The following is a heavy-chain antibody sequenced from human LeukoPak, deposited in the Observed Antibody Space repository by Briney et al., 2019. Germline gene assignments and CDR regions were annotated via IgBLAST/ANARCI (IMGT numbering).Heavy chain of an antibody. Sequence: GESLRLSCAASGFTVNSNDMSWVRQAPGKGLEWVAVIYSGGSTYYADSVKGRFTISRDNSKHTLFLQMNSLRAEDTAVYYCARYRGYGMDVWGQGTTVTVSS. V-gene: IGHV3-66*01. D-gene: IGHD1-26*01. CDR2: IYSGGST. CDR1: GFTVNSND. J-gene: IGHJ6*02. CDR3: ARYRGYGMDV.